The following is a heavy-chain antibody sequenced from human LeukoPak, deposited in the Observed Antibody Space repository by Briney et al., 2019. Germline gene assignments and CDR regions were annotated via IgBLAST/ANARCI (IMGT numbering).Heavy chain of an antibody. CDR2: IYYSGST. CDR1: GGSVSSGGYY. J-gene: IGHJ4*02. Sequence: PSETLSLTCTVSGGSVSSGGYYWSWIRQPPGKGLEWIGYIYYSGSTNYNPSLKSRVTISVDTSKNQFSLKLSSVTAADTAVYYCARVPVGATTGVFDYWGQGTLVTVSS. V-gene: IGHV4-61*08. CDR3: ARVPVGATTGVFDY. D-gene: IGHD1-26*01.